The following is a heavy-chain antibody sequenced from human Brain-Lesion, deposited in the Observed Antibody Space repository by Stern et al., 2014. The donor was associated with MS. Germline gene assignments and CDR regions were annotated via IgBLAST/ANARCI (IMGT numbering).Heavy chain of an antibody. CDR2: IFNTVTT. Sequence: VQLVESGPGLVKPSQTLSLTCTVSGGSISSGGHYLSWIRQHPGKGLEWIGYIFNTVTTYYNPSLKNRLTISLDTSKNQVSLKLSSVTAADTAVYYCARDGWGWRYGMDVWGQGTTVTVSS. J-gene: IGHJ6*02. CDR3: ARDGWGWRYGMDV. V-gene: IGHV4-31*03. CDR1: GGSISSGGHY. D-gene: IGHD2-21*01.